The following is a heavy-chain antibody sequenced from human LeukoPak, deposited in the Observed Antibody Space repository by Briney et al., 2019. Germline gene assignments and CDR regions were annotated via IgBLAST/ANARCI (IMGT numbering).Heavy chain of an antibody. J-gene: IGHJ4*02. Sequence: GRSLRLSCAASGFTFSSYAMSWVRQAPGKGLEWVSAISGSGGSTYYADSVKGRFTISRDNSKNTLYLQMNSLRAEDTAVYYCAKDPHSSSLYYFDYWGQGTLVTVSS. V-gene: IGHV3-23*01. D-gene: IGHD6-6*01. CDR1: GFTFSSYA. CDR3: AKDPHSSSLYYFDY. CDR2: ISGSGGST.